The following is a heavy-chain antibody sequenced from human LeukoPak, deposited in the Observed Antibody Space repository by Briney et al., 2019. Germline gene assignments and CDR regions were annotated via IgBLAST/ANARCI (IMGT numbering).Heavy chain of an antibody. Sequence: SGTLSLTCAVSGGSISSSNWWSWVRQPPGKGLEWIGEIYHSGSTYYNPSLKSRVTISVDTSKNQFSLKLSSVTAADTAVYYCAGASQYSSGWYYFDYWGQGTLVTVSS. CDR3: AGASQYSSGWYYFDY. CDR2: IYHSGST. J-gene: IGHJ4*02. CDR1: GGSISSSNW. D-gene: IGHD6-19*01. V-gene: IGHV4-4*02.